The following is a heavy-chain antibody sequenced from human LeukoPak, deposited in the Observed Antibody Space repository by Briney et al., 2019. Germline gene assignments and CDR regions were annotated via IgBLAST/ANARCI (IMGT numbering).Heavy chain of an antibody. V-gene: IGHV3-23*01. CDR2: ISGSGSST. CDR3: AKEDSHIVVVTAIDGNY. CDR1: GFTFSSNA. D-gene: IGHD2-21*02. J-gene: IGHJ4*02. Sequence: GGSLRLSCAASGFTFSSNAMSWVRRAPGKGLEWVSAISGSGSSTYYANSVKGRFSISRDNSKNTLYLQMNSLRAEDTAVYYCAKEDSHIVVVTAIDGNYWGQGTLVTVSS.